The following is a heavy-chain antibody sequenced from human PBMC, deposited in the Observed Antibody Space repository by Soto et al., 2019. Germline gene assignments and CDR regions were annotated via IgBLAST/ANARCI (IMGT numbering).Heavy chain of an antibody. Sequence: QVQLVQSGAEVKKPGSSVKVSCKASGGTFSSYAISWVRQAPGQGLEWMGGIIPIFGTANYAQKFQGRVTITADESTSTAYMELSSLRSEDTAVYYCAGRTNCSYDLAYYYYGMDVWGQGTTVTVSS. J-gene: IGHJ6*02. CDR2: IIPIFGTA. CDR1: GGTFSSYA. CDR3: AGRTNCSYDLAYYYYGMDV. V-gene: IGHV1-69*01. D-gene: IGHD5-12*01.